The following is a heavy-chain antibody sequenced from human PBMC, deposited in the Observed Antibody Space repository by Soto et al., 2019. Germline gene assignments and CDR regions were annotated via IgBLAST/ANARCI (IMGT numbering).Heavy chain of an antibody. Sequence: PGGSLRLSCAASGFTLSGYGMHWVRQAPGKGLEWVAILWSDESHEYYADSVKGRFTISKDNSKSTLYLQMNSLRAEDTAAYYCARVIGACSGGTCYIDYWGQGTRVTVSS. V-gene: IGHV3-33*01. D-gene: IGHD2-15*01. CDR1: GFTLSGYG. J-gene: IGHJ4*02. CDR2: LWSDESHE. CDR3: ARVIGACSGGTCYIDY.